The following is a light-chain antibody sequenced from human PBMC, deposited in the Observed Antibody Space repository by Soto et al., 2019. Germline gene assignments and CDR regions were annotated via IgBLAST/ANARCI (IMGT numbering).Light chain of an antibody. CDR1: QTITTS. Sequence: DIPMTQSPSTLSASVGDRVTITCRASQTITTSLAWYQQKPGKDPKLLSYKASSLESGVPARFSGSGSGTEFTLTISSLQPDDFATYYCQQYDSYSLRTFGQGTRVEI. J-gene: IGKJ1*01. CDR2: KAS. V-gene: IGKV1-5*03. CDR3: QQYDSYSLRT.